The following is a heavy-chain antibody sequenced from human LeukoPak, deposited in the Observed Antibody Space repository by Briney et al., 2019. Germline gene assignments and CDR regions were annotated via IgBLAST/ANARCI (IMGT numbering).Heavy chain of an antibody. CDR1: GYTFTSYD. CDR3: ARGARGAAVMGRYYYYMDV. D-gene: IGHD6-13*01. J-gene: IGHJ6*03. V-gene: IGHV1-8*03. CDR2: MNPNSGNT. Sequence: ASVKVSCKASGYTFTSYDINWVRQATGQGLEWMGWMNPNSGNTGYAQKFQGRVTITRNTSISTAYMELSSLRSEDTAVYYCARGARGAAVMGRYYYYMDVWGKGTTVTVSS.